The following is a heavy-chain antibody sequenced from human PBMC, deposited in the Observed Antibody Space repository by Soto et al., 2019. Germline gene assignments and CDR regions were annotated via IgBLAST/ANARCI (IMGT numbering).Heavy chain of an antibody. V-gene: IGHV1-18*01. CDR2: ISAYNGNT. Sequence: QVQLVQSGAEVKKPGASVKVSCKASGYTFTSYGISWVRQAPGQGLEWMGWISAYNGNTKYAQHHQGRVTMTTGTSTSTAYMELRSLRSEDTAVNYCARDLAVALSDYWGQGTLVTVSS. J-gene: IGHJ4*02. CDR1: GYTFTSYG. D-gene: IGHD6-19*01. CDR3: ARDLAVALSDY.